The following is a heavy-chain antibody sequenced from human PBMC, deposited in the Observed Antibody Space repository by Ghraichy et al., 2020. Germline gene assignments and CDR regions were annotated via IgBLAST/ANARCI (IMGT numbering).Heavy chain of an antibody. J-gene: IGHJ4*02. CDR2: IYSGGGT. Sequence: GGSLRLSCAASGFTVSNNYMSWVRQAPGKGLEWVSLIYSGGGTLYADSVKGRFTISRDSSKNTLYLQMNSLRAEDTAVYYCTRDSNGMAKTPGWGQGTLVTVS. D-gene: IGHD5-24*01. CDR3: TRDSNGMAKTPG. V-gene: IGHV3-53*01. CDR1: GFTVSNNY.